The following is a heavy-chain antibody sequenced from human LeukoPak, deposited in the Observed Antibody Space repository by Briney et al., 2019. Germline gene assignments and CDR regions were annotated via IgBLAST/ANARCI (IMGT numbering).Heavy chain of an antibody. D-gene: IGHD3-10*01. CDR2: ISGSGVST. CDR3: AKDPRGYYYGMDV. J-gene: IGHJ6*04. Sequence: GGSLRLSCAASVFTVSNYAMSWVRQAPGKGLEWVSAISGSGVSTYYADSVKGRFTISRDNSKNTLYLQMNGLRAEDTAVYYCAKDPRGYYYGMDVWGKGTTVTVSS. CDR1: VFTVSNYA. V-gene: IGHV3-23*01.